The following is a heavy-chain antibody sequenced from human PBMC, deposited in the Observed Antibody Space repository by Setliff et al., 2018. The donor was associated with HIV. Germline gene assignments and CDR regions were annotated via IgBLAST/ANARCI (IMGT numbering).Heavy chain of an antibody. CDR2: ISASGST. CDR3: ARVYSRSWFFFDH. CDR1: GGSISTGVYY. Sequence: SETLSLTCTVSGGSISTGVYYWSWIRQPADKALEWIGRISASGSTNYNPSLESRVTLSIDTSNNQFSLKLTSVTAADTAAYYCARVYSRSWFFFDHWGQGILVTVS. D-gene: IGHD6-13*01. J-gene: IGHJ4*02. V-gene: IGHV4-61*02.